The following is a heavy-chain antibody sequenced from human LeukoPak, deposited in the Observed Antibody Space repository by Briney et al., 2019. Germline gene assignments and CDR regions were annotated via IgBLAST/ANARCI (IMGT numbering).Heavy chain of an antibody. CDR2: MNPNSGNT. D-gene: IGHD3-10*01. CDR3: ARGLLWFHRGAFDI. J-gene: IGHJ3*02. CDR1: GYTFTSYD. Sequence: ASVKVSCKASGYTFTSYDINWVGQATGQGLEWMGWMNPNSGNTGYAQKFQGRVTMTRNTSISTAYMELSSLRSEDTAVYYCARGLLWFHRGAFDIWGQGTMVTVSS. V-gene: IGHV1-8*01.